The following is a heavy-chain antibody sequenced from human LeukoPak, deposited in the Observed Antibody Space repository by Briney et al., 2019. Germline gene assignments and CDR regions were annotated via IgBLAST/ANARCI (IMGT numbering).Heavy chain of an antibody. J-gene: IGHJ4*02. CDR3: ARQPSWSYFYY. D-gene: IGHD3-3*01. Sequence: SETLSLTCTVSGGSISSRTNYWGWLRHPPGKGLEGIGSIYYSGSTYYSPSRKSRVTVSVDTSKKYFSLRLSSVTAADTAVYYCARQPSWSYFYYCGQGALVTVSS. CDR2: IYYSGST. V-gene: IGHV4-39*01. CDR1: GGSISSRTNY.